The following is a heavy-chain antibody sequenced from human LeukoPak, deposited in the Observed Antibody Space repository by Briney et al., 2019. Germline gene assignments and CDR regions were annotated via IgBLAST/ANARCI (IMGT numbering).Heavy chain of an antibody. CDR2: ILYDGSNK. CDR3: AKGSRGYGSDYYFDY. D-gene: IGHD3-10*01. J-gene: IGHJ4*02. V-gene: IGHV3-30*04. Sequence: GGSLRLSCAASGFTFSSYAMHWVRQAPGKGLEWVAVILYDGSNKYYADSVKDRFTISRDNSKNTLYLQMNSLRAEDTAVYYCAKGSRGYGSDYYFDYWGQGTLVTVSS. CDR1: GFTFSSYA.